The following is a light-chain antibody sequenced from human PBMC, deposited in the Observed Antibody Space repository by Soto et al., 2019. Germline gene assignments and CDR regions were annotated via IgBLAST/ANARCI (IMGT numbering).Light chain of an antibody. CDR3: QLYGISPH. CDR2: GAS. Sequence: IMLTQSPGTLSLSTGERATLSCRASQSVRNSISLAWYQQKPGQAPRLPIYGASSRATGIPDRFSGSGSGTDFTLTISRLEPEDFAVYYCQLYGISPHFGQGTRLEIK. J-gene: IGKJ5*01. V-gene: IGKV3-20*01. CDR1: QSVRNSIS.